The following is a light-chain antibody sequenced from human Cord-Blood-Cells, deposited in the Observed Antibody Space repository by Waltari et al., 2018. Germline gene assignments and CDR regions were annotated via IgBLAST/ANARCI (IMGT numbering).Light chain of an antibody. J-gene: IGKJ1*01. Sequence: AIRMTQSPSSLSASTGDRVTITCRASQGISSYLAWYQQKQGKAHKLLIYAASTVQRGVPSRFSGGGSGTDFTLTISGLQSEDFATYYCQQYYSYPWTFGQGTKVEIK. CDR2: AAS. CDR3: QQYYSYPWT. CDR1: QGISSY. V-gene: IGKV1-8*01.